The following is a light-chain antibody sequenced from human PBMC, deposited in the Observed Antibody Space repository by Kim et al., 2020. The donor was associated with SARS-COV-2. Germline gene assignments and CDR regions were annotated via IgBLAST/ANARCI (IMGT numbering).Light chain of an antibody. Sequence: APRSSSCIQSRLSKDDGNTYLAWYQQTPGQAPRLLIYTVSSRASGVPDRFSGSGSGTDFTLKISRVEAEDVGVYYCMQRIHFPFTFGPGTKVDIK. CDR2: TVS. J-gene: IGKJ3*01. CDR1: QSRLSKDDGNTY. V-gene: IGKV2-40*01. CDR3: MQRIHFPFT.